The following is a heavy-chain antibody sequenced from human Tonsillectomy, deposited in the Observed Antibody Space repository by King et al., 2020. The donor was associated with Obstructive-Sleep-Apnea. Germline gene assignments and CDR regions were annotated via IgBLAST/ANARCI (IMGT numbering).Heavy chain of an antibody. J-gene: IGHJ6*02. CDR2: ISNDGSNK. V-gene: IGHV3-30*04. CDR1: GFTFSSYA. D-gene: IGHD3-22*01. Sequence: VQLVESGGGVVQPGKSLRLSCAASGFTFSSYAMHWVRQAPGKGLEWVAFISNDGSNKYYADSVKGRFTVSRDSSKNTLFLQMNSLRAEDTAVYYCARSDSSGFSFAYYSYYSPMDVGAKGPRSPSP. CDR3: ARSDSSGFSFAYYSYYSPMDV.